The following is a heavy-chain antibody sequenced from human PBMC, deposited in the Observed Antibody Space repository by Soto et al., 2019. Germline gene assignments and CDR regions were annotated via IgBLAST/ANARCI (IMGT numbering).Heavy chain of an antibody. CDR1: GFSFGTYA. Sequence: GGSLRLSCVASGFSFGTYAMTWVRQVPGKGLEWVSTISGGIGSTFYADSVKGRFTISRDISKKMLFLHMNGLRGEDTGTYYCAKGAARYSDYWGRGTLVTVSS. J-gene: IGHJ4*02. V-gene: IGHV3-23*01. CDR3: AKGAARYSDY. CDR2: ISGGIGST. D-gene: IGHD1-26*01.